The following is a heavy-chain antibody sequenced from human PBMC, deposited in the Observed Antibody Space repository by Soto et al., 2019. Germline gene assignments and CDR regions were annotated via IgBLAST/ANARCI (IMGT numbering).Heavy chain of an antibody. J-gene: IGHJ5*02. CDR2: IYYSGST. CDR3: ARGSLTIFGVVSRRYNWFDP. Sequence: SETLSLTCTVSGGSISSYYWSWIRQPPGKGLEWIGYIYYSGSTNYNPSLKSRVPISVDTSKNQFSLKLSSVTAADTAVYYCARGSLTIFGVVSRRYNWFDPWGQGTLVTVSS. V-gene: IGHV4-59*01. D-gene: IGHD3-3*01. CDR1: GGSISSYY.